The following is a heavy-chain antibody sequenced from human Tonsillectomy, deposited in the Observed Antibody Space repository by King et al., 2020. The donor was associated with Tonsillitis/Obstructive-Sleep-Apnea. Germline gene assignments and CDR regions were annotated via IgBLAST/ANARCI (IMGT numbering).Heavy chain of an antibody. CDR3: ASPAVATEEPSRVDDAFDI. V-gene: IGHV5-51*01. D-gene: IGHD5-12*01. CDR2: IYPGYSDT. J-gene: IGHJ3*02. Sequence: QLVQSGAEVKKPGESLKISCKGSGYSFTSYWIGWVRQMPGKGLEWMGIIYPGYSDTRYSPSFQGQVTISADKSLSTAYLQWSSLKDSDTAMYYCASPAVATEEPSRVDDAFDICGQGTMVTVSS. CDR1: GYSFTSYW.